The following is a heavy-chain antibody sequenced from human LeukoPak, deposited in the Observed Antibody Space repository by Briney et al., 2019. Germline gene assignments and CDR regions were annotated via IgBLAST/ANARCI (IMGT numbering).Heavy chain of an antibody. CDR3: TRDLSGWGRSFDY. Sequence: GGSLRLSCAASGFTFSSYAMSWVRQAPGKGLEWVSAISGSGGSTYYADSVKGRFIISRDNSKNTLYLQMNSLKTEDTAVYYCTRDLSGWGRSFDYWGQGTLVTVSS. V-gene: IGHV3-23*01. CDR2: ISGSGGST. J-gene: IGHJ4*02. D-gene: IGHD6-19*01. CDR1: GFTFSSYA.